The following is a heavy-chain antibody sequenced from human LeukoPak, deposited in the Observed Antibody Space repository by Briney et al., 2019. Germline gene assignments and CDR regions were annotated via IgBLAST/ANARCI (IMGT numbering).Heavy chain of an antibody. V-gene: IGHV4-4*07. Sequence: SETLSLTCTVSGASIRNYYWSWIRQPAGKGLEWIGRIVPSGNTNYNPSLKSRVTMSVDTSKNQFSLKLNSVTAADTAVYYCAKEGAGSGPDFDYWGQGTLVIVSS. D-gene: IGHD1-26*01. CDR2: IVPSGNT. CDR3: AKEGAGSGPDFDY. J-gene: IGHJ4*02. CDR1: GASIRNYY.